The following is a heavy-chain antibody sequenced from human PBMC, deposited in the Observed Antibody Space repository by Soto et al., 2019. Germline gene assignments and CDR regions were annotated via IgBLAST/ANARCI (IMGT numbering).Heavy chain of an antibody. CDR1: GDSVSSNSAA. CDR2: TYYRSKWYN. V-gene: IGHV6-1*01. J-gene: IGHJ6*02. CDR3: ARDQHPHNWNDLGYGMDV. D-gene: IGHD1-20*01. Sequence: SQTLSLTCAISGDSVSSNSAAWNWIRQSPSRGLEWLGRTYYRSKWYNDYAVSVKSRITINPDTSKNQFSLQLNSVTPEDTAVYYCARDQHPHNWNDLGYGMDVWGQGTTVTVSS.